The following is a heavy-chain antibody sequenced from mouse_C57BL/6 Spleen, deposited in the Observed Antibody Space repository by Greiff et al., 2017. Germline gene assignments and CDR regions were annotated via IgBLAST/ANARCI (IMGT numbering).Heavy chain of an antibody. CDR3: TTKITTVVGAMDY. Sequence: VQLQQSGAELVRPGASVKLSCTASGFNIKDDYMHWVKQRPEQGLEWIGWIDPENGDTEYASKFQGKATITADTSSNTAYLQLSSLTSEDTAVYYCTTKITTVVGAMDYWGQGTSVTVSS. V-gene: IGHV14-4*01. CDR1: GFNIKDDY. D-gene: IGHD1-1*01. CDR2: IDPENGDT. J-gene: IGHJ4*01.